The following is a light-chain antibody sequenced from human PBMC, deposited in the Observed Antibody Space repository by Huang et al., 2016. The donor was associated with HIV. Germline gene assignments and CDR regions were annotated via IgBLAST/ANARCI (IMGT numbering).Light chain of an antibody. CDR1: QRVDNNY. CDR3: QQYGSSFLT. J-gene: IGKJ4*01. Sequence: EIVLTQSPGTLSLSPGGRATLSCRASQRVDNNYLAWYQQNPGQTPRHLIYGASSRATGIPDRFSGSGSGTDFTLTISRLEPEDFAVYSCQQYGSSFLTFGGGTKVEIE. CDR2: GAS. V-gene: IGKV3-20*01.